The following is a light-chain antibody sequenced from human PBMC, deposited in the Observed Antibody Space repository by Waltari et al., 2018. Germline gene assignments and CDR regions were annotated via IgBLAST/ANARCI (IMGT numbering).Light chain of an antibody. CDR1: NSDIGGYNF. V-gene: IGLV2-14*03. J-gene: IGLJ3*02. Sequence: QSALTQPASVSGSPGQSITISCTGTNSDIGGYNFVSWYQQHPAQAPQLMIFDVTNRPSGVSDRFSGSKSGNTASLTISGLQADDEAVYYCSSYTSNSTLGVFGGGTRLTVL. CDR3: SSYTSNSTLGV. CDR2: DVT.